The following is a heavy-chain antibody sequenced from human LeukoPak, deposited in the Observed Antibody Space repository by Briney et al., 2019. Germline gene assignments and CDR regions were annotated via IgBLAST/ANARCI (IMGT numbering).Heavy chain of an antibody. J-gene: IGHJ4*02. D-gene: IGHD4-17*01. CDR3: ARGPSINYGDYYY. V-gene: IGHV3-30-3*01. CDR2: ISYDGSNK. Sequence: GGSLRLSCAASGFTFSSYAMHWVRQAPGKGLEWVAVISYDGSNKYYADSVKGRFTISRDSSKNTLYLQMNSLRAEDTAVYYCARGPSINYGDYYYWGQGTLVTVSS. CDR1: GFTFSSYA.